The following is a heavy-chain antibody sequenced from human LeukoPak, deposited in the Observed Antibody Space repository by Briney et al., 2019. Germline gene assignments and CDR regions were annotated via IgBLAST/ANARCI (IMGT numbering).Heavy chain of an antibody. CDR3: ASQHYYDSSGYYDY. Sequence: SETLSLTCAVYGGSFSGYYWSWIRQPPGKGLEWIGEINHSGSTNYNPSLKSRVTISVDTSKNQFSLKLSSVTAADAAVYYCASQHYYDSSGYYDYWGQGTLVTVSS. CDR1: GGSFSGYY. J-gene: IGHJ4*02. CDR2: INHSGST. V-gene: IGHV4-34*01. D-gene: IGHD3-22*01.